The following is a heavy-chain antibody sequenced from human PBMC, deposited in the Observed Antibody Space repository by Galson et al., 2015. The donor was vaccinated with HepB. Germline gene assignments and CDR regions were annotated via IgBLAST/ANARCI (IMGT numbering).Heavy chain of an antibody. CDR1: GFSFTSYA. D-gene: IGHD4/OR15-4a*01. Sequence: SLRLSCAASGFSFTSYAMTWVRQAPGKGLEWVSTITSSGGNRYYTDSVKGRFTVSRDNSKNPLLLQMNSLRAEDTAMYFCAKECFTGANNPHHFHYWGQGTLVTGSS. J-gene: IGHJ4*02. V-gene: IGHV3-23*01. CDR2: ITSSGGNR. CDR3: AKECFTGANNPHHFHY.